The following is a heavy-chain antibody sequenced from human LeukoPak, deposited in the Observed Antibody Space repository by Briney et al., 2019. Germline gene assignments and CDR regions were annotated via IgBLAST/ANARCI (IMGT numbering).Heavy chain of an antibody. Sequence: SETLSLTCTVSGGSISTYYWSWIRQPAGKGLEWIGRIDTTGSINYNPSLKSRVTVSGDTSKNQFSLKLSSVTAADTAVYYCARDLGGGWFDPWGQGTQVTVSS. CDR2: IDTTGSI. CDR1: GGSISTYY. J-gene: IGHJ5*02. V-gene: IGHV4-4*07. CDR3: ARDLGGGWFDP.